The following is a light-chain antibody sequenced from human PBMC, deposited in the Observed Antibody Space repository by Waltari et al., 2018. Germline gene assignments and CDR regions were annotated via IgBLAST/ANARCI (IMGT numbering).Light chain of an antibody. V-gene: IGKV3-20*01. CDR2: DAS. Sequence: EIVLTQSPGTLSSSPGERATLSCRASQSLSSSYLAWYQQKPGQAPRLLIFDASSRATGIPDRFSGSGSGTDFTLTINRLEPEDFAVYYCQQYDASSPTFGQGTKVDIK. J-gene: IGKJ1*01. CDR3: QQYDASSPT. CDR1: QSLSSSY.